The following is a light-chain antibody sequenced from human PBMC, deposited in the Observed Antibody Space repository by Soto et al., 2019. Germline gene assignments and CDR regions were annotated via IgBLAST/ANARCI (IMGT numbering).Light chain of an antibody. CDR3: QQRSNWPPGVT. J-gene: IGKJ3*01. CDR1: QSCNHY. Sequence: QFPTPLFLAPRGKATPPLPASQSCNHYFAWYQQKPGQAPRPLIYDASNRATGIPARFSGSGSGTDFTLTISSLEPEDFAVYYCQQRSNWPPGVTFGPGTKVDIK. V-gene: IGKV3-11*01. CDR2: DAS.